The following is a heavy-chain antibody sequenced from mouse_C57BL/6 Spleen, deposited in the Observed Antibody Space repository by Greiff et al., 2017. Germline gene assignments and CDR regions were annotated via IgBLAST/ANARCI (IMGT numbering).Heavy chain of an antibody. CDR3: ARWRAYYSSLDY. CDR2: IYPRDGST. V-gene: IGHV1-78*01. CDR1: GYTFTDHT. D-gene: IGHD2-5*01. J-gene: IGHJ2*01. Sequence: VQLQQSDAELVKPGASVKISCKVSGYTFTDHTIHWMKQRPEQGLEWIGYIYPRDGSTKYNEKFKGKATLTAEKTSSTAYMQLNSLTSEDSAVYFCARWRAYYSSLDYWGQGTTLTVSS.